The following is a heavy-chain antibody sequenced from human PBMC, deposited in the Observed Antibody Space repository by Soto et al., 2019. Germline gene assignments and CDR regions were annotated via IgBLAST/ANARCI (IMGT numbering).Heavy chain of an antibody. D-gene: IGHD1-1*01. J-gene: IGHJ6*02. CDR3: AREYSEHWNDLGGMVV. V-gene: IGHV3-33*01. Sequence: QVQLVESGGGVVQPGRSLRLSCAASGFTFSSYGMHWVRQAPGKGLEWVAVIWYDGSNKYYADSVKGRFTISRDNSKNTLYLQMNSLRAEDTAVYYCAREYSEHWNDLGGMVVWGQGTTVTVSS. CDR1: GFTFSSYG. CDR2: IWYDGSNK.